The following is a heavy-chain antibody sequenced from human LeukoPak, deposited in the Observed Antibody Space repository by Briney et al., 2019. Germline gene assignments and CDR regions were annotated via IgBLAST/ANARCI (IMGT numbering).Heavy chain of an antibody. CDR3: ARGDEITKGAFDI. D-gene: IGHD5-24*01. Sequence: SETLCLTCTVSGCTISSYYWSWVRQPAGKGLEWVVGISTSGSTTYNPALKRRVTMLVDTCKNQISLKLSSVTAADTAVYYCARGDEITKGAFDIWGQGTMVTVSS. CDR1: GCTISSYY. V-gene: IGHV4-4*07. J-gene: IGHJ3*02. CDR2: ISTSGST.